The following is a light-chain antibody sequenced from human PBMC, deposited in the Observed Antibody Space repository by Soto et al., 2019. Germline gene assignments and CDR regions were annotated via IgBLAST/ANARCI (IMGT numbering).Light chain of an antibody. V-gene: IGKV1-39*01. CDR3: QQAYITPYT. CDR2: AAS. J-gene: IGKJ2*01. CDR1: QGISTY. Sequence: DIQVTQSPVSLSASVGDRVTSTCRTSQGISTYFNWYQQKAGDAPRLLISAASDLQKGVPSRFSGSGSGAYFTLTISRLRPEDFATYYCQQAYITPYTFGHAAHLAI.